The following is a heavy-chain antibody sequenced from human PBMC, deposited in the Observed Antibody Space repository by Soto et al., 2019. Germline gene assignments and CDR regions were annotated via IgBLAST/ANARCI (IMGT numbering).Heavy chain of an antibody. Sequence: ASVKVSCKASGYTFTSYAMNWVRQAPGQRLEWMGWINAGNGNTKYSQKFQGRVTITRDTSASTAYMELSSLRSEDTAVYYCARLDLPTVTTVYYYYGMDVWGQGTTVTVS. CDR2: INAGNGNT. V-gene: IGHV1-3*01. J-gene: IGHJ6*02. CDR1: GYTFTSYA. D-gene: IGHD4-17*01. CDR3: ARLDLPTVTTVYYYYGMDV.